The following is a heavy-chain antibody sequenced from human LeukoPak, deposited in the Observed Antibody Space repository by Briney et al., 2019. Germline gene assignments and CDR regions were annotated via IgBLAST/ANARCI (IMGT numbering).Heavy chain of an antibody. CDR1: GFTFSSYA. Sequence: GGSLRLSCAASGFTFSSYAMSWVRQAPGKGLECVSLIYSDGTTYYADSVKGRFTISRDNSKNTLYLQMNSLRAEDTAVYYCAREVGSYYRYFDNWGQGTLVTVSS. D-gene: IGHD1-26*01. J-gene: IGHJ4*02. CDR3: AREVGSYYRYFDN. CDR2: IYSDGTT. V-gene: IGHV3-53*01.